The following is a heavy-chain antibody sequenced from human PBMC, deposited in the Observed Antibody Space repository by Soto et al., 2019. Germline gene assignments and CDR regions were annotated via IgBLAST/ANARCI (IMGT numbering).Heavy chain of an antibody. CDR3: ARGRQGFDY. CDR1: GFSLTVYS. J-gene: IGHJ4*02. V-gene: IGHV3-30*09. Sequence: QVQLVESGGGVVQPGRYLRLSCRISGFSLTVYSMNWVRQAPGKGLEWVAVMPPDGVTKNYADSVQGRFVISGDNSKNTLYLEMDRLTPEDTAIYYCARGRQGFDYWGQGTLVIGSS. CDR2: MPPDGVTK.